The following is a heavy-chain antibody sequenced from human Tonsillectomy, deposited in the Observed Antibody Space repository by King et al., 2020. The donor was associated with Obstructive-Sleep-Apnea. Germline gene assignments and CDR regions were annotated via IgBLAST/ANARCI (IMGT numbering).Heavy chain of an antibody. V-gene: IGHV1-8*01. CDR3: ARGLSHYYDSSGYYIDSPIDY. CDR1: GYTFTSYD. CDR2: MNPNSGNK. D-gene: IGHD3-22*01. J-gene: IGHJ4*02. Sequence: VQLVESGAEEKKPGASVKVSCKASGYTFTSYDINWVGKATGQGLEWMGWMNPNSGNKGYAHKFQGRVTMTRNISVTTAYMELSSLRSEDTAVYYCARGLSHYYDSSGYYIDSPIDYWGQGTLVTVSS.